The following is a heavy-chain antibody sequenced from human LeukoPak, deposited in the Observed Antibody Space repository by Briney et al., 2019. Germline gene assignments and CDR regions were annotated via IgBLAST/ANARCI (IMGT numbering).Heavy chain of an antibody. D-gene: IGHD3-9*01. V-gene: IGHV3-48*01. CDR3: AKVIRARYFDWSPHY. Sequence: GGSLRLSCAASGFTFSSYSMNWVRQAPGKGLEWVSYISSSGSTIYYADSVKGRFTISRDNSKNTLYLQMNSLRAEDTAVYYCAKVIRARYFDWSPHYWGQGTLVTVSS. J-gene: IGHJ4*02. CDR1: GFTFSSYS. CDR2: ISSSGSTI.